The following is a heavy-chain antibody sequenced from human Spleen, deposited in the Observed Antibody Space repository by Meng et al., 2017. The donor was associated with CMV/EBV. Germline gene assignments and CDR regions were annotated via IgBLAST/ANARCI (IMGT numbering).Heavy chain of an antibody. V-gene: IGHV1-3*01. CDR2: INAGNGDT. Sequence: QVQLVQTGAEVKNPGASVTLSCKTSGYIFKDYAMHWVRQAPGQRLEWMGWINAGNGDTKYSQKFQGRVTITRDTSASIGYMEVSSLRSEDTAVYYCARDDLGELLGFDYWGQGTLVTVSS. CDR3: ARDDLGELLGFDY. J-gene: IGHJ4*02. CDR1: GYIFKDYA. D-gene: IGHD3-10*01.